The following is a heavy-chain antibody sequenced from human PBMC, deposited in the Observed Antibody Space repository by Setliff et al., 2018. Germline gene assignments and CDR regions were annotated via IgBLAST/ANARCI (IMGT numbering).Heavy chain of an antibody. D-gene: IGHD6-19*01. J-gene: IGHJ4*02. CDR2: ITHTGSTGST. V-gene: IGHV4-34*01. Sequence: SETLSLTCAASGGTFTYYYWTWIRQSPAKGLEWIGEITHTGSTGSTRYNPSLMSRVTMSIDTSKNQFSLTVTSMTAADTAVYYCARGSGWYYWGQGTLVTVSS. CDR3: ARGSGWYY. CDR1: GGTFTYYY.